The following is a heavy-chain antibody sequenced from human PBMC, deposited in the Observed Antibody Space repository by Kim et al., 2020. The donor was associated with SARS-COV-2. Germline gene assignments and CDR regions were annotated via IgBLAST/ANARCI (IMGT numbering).Heavy chain of an antibody. CDR3: ARHEAVAGLFDY. D-gene: IGHD6-19*01. V-gene: IGHV5-51*01. J-gene: IGHJ4*02. Sequence: RTSPAFQGQVTISADNSISTAYLQWSSLKASDTAMYYCARHEAVAGLFDYWGQGTLVTVSS.